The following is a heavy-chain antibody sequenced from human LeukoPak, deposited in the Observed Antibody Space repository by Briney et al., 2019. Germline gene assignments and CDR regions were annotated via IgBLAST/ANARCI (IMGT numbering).Heavy chain of an antibody. CDR3: ARVGFDWLLYTNYFDY. V-gene: IGHV4-38-2*01. CDR2: IYHSGST. Sequence: SETLSLTCAVSGYSISSGYYWGWIRQPPGKGLEWIGRIYHSGSTYYNPSLKSRVTISVDTSKNQFSLKLSSVTAADTAVYYCARVGFDWLLYTNYFDYWGQGTLVTVSS. D-gene: IGHD3-9*01. J-gene: IGHJ4*02. CDR1: GYSISSGYY.